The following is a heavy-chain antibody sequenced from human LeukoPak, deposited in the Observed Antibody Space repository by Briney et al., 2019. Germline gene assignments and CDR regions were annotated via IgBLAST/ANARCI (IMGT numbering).Heavy chain of an antibody. D-gene: IGHD5-12*01. J-gene: IGHJ4*02. CDR3: ARDGGYSGYGGFDY. CDR2: INHSGST. V-gene: IGHV4-34*01. CDR1: GGSFSGYY. Sequence: SETLSLTCAVYGGSFSGYYWSWIRQPPGKGLEWIGEINHSGSTNYNPSLKSRVTISVDTSKNQFSLKLNSVTAADTAVYYCARDGGYSGYGGFDYWGQGTLVTVSS.